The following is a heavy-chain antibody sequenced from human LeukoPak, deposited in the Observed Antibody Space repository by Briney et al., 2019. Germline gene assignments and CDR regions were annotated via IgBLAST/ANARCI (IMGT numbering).Heavy chain of an antibody. CDR2: LSPNSGNT. D-gene: IGHD4-23*01. J-gene: IGHJ5*02. CDR3: ARGWTLVGFDP. Sequence: GASVKDSCKASGYTFSTYDINWVRQASGQGLEWMGWLSPNSGNTGYSQKFQGRVTITRNTSISTAYMELSSLRSEDTAVYYCARGWTLVGFDPWGQGTLVTVSP. CDR1: GYTFSTYD. V-gene: IGHV1-8*03.